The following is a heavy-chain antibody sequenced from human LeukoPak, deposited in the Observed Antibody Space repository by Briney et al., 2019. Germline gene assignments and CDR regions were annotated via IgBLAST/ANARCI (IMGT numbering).Heavy chain of an antibody. V-gene: IGHV3-66*01. CDR3: ARIITMVRGVPDY. J-gene: IGHJ4*02. CDR1: GFTVSSNY. CDR2: IYSGGST. D-gene: IGHD3-10*01. Sequence: GGSLRLSCAASGFTVSSNYMSWVRQAPGKGLEWVSVIYSGGSTYYADSVKGRFTISRDNSKNTLYLQMNSLRAEDTAVYYCARIITMVRGVPDYWGLGTLVTVSS.